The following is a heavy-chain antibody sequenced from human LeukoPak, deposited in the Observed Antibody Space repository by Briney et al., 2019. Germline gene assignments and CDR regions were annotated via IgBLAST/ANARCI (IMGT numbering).Heavy chain of an antibody. CDR1: GGSISSYY. Sequence: SETLSLTCTVSGGSISSYYWSWIRQPAGKGLEWIGRIYTSGSTNYNPSLKSRVTMSVDTSKNQFSLKLNSVTAADTAVYYCAREILAYCGGDCYSAPFDYWGQGTLVTVSS. J-gene: IGHJ4*02. CDR2: IYTSGST. CDR3: AREILAYCGGDCYSAPFDY. V-gene: IGHV4-4*07. D-gene: IGHD2-21*02.